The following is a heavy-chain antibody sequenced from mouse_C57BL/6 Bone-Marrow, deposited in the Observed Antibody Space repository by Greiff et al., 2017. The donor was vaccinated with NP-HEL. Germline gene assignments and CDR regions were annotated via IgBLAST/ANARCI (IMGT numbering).Heavy chain of an antibody. CDR1: GYAFTNYL. CDR3: ARSADGYYLFAY. CDR2: INPGSGGT. Sequence: VKLKESGAELVRPGTSVKVSCKASGYAFTNYLIEWVKQRPGQGLEWIGVINPGSGGTNYNEKFKGKATLTADKSSSTAYMQLSSLTSEDSAVYFCARSADGYYLFAYWGQGTLVTVSA. J-gene: IGHJ3*01. V-gene: IGHV1-54*01. D-gene: IGHD2-3*01.